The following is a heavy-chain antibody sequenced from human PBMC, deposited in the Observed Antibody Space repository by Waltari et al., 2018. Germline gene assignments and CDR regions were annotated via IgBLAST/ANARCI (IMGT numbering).Heavy chain of an antibody. CDR2: FDPEDGET. V-gene: IGHV1-24*01. CDR3: ATAVRSDYYGSGQTDY. D-gene: IGHD3-10*01. J-gene: IGHJ4*02. CDR1: GYTLPELS. Sequence: HVQMVQCVTESNMPRPRVKVSCRVSGYTLPELSMDWVRQAPGKGLEWMGGFDPEDGETIYAHKFQGRVTMTEDTSTDTAYMELSSLRSEDTAVYYCATAVRSDYYGSGQTDYWGQGTLVTVSS.